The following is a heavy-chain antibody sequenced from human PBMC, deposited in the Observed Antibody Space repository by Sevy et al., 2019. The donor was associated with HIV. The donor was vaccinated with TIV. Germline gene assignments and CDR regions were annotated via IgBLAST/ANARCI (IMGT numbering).Heavy chain of an antibody. D-gene: IGHD5-18*01. CDR2: IYSDGST. CDR3: ARGKSGYGYGLDY. Sequence: GGSLRLSCAASGFPVSSNYMSWVRQAPGKWLEWVSVIYSDGSTYHADSVKGRFTISRDNSKNTLYLQMNSLRVEDTAVYYCARGKSGYGYGLDYWGQGTLVTVSS. J-gene: IGHJ4*02. V-gene: IGHV3-66*01. CDR1: GFPVSSNY.